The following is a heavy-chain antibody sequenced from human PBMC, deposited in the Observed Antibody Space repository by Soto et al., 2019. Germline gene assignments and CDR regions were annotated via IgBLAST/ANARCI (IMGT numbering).Heavy chain of an antibody. D-gene: IGHD5-12*01. J-gene: IGHJ4*02. CDR2: ITSSSSYI. Sequence: EVQLVESGGGLVKPGGSLRLSCAASGFTFDSYAMTWVRQAPGMGLEWVASITSSSSYIYYADSLKGRFTISRDNAKNSLFLQMNSPRADDTAVYYCARDRHSGCDLKYWGQGTLVTVSS. V-gene: IGHV3-21*02. CDR1: GFTFDSYA. CDR3: ARDRHSGCDLKY.